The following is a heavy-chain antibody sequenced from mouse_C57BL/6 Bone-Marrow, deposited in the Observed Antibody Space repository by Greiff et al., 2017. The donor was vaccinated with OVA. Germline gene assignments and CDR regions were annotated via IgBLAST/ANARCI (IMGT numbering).Heavy chain of an antibody. Sequence: QVQLQQPGTELVKPGASVKLSCKASGYTFTSYWMHWVKQRPGQGLGWIGNLNPSTGGSHYNEQLKSKATLTVDKSSSTADMQLSSLTSEDSAVYYCARKGLWLRRWYFDVWGTGTTVTVSS. D-gene: IGHD2-2*01. CDR1: GYTFTSYW. CDR3: ARKGLWLRRWYFDV. V-gene: IGHV1-53*01. J-gene: IGHJ1*03. CDR2: LNPSTGGS.